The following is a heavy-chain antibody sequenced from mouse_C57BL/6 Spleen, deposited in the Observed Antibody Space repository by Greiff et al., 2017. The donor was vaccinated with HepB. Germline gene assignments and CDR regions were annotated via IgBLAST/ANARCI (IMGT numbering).Heavy chain of an antibody. V-gene: IGHV2-9-1*01. CDR3: ARNWFITTVEEYYFDY. Sequence: VQVVESGPGLVAPSQSLSITCTVSGFSLTSYAISWVRQPPGKGLEWLGVIWTGGGTNYNSALKSRLSISKDNSKSQVFLKMNSLQTDDTARYYCARNWFITTVEEYYFDYWGQGTTLTVSS. CDR2: IWTGGGT. D-gene: IGHD1-1*01. CDR1: GFSLTSYA. J-gene: IGHJ2*01.